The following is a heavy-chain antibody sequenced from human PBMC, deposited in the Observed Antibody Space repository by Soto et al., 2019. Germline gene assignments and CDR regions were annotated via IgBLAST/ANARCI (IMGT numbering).Heavy chain of an antibody. Sequence: PSETLSLTCAFYGVSFSCFYLIWLRQPPGKGLEWIGEINHSGSTNYNPSLKSRVTISVDTSKNQFSLKLSSVTAADTAVYYCASLNIRSGGSRDAFDICGQGTMVTVSS. CDR1: GVSFSCFY. CDR2: INHSGST. J-gene: IGHJ3*02. V-gene: IGHV4-34*01. D-gene: IGHD2-15*01. CDR3: ASLNIRSGGSRDAFDI.